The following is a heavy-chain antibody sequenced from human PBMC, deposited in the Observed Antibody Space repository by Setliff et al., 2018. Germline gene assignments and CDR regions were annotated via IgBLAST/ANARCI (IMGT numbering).Heavy chain of an antibody. CDR2: ISSYNGNT. D-gene: IGHD6-19*01. Sequence: ASVKVSCKASGYSFQRYGINWLRQAPGQGLEWLGWISSYNGNTKYAQTVQDRIRVTTDTSTSTSYMELSSLRSEDTAVYYCVRVTSGRLDFDYWGQGTPVTVSS. V-gene: IGHV1-18*04. CDR1: GYSFQRYG. CDR3: VRVTSGRLDFDY. J-gene: IGHJ4*02.